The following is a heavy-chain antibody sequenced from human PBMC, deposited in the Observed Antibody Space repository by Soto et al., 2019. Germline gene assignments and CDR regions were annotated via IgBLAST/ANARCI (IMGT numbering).Heavy chain of an antibody. Sequence: QVQLVQSGAEVKKPGPSVKVSCKASGGTFSSYAINWVRQAPGQGLEWMGGIIPIFATADYAQKFQGRVTITADESTSIAYMELSSLRSEGTAVYYCAPCLLGVNYYYGMDVWGQGTTVTVSS. CDR3: APCLLGVNYYYGMDV. CDR2: IIPIFATA. CDR1: GGTFSSYA. D-gene: IGHD3-16*01. J-gene: IGHJ6*02. V-gene: IGHV1-69*12.